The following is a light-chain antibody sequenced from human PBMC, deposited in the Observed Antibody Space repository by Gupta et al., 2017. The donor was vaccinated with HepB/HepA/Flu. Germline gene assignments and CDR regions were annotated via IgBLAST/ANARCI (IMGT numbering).Light chain of an antibody. CDR1: QSINNY. Sequence: DIQMTQSPSSLSASIGDRVTITCRASQSINNYLNWYQQKPGKAPKLLIYAASSLHSGVPSRFSGSGSGTXFTLTTXSLQPEDFAAYYCQQTDSTTWTSGXGTRVEIK. CDR3: QQTDSTTWT. J-gene: IGKJ1*01. V-gene: IGKV1-39*01. CDR2: AAS.